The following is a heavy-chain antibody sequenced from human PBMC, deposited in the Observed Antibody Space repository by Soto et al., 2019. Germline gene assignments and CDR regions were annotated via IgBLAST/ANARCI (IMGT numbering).Heavy chain of an antibody. CDR2: IHGGGTT. D-gene: IGHD4-17*01. V-gene: IGHV3-66*01. CDR3: ASGPTVTPSY. CDR1: GFSVGSNS. J-gene: IGHJ4*02. Sequence: EVQLVESGGGLVHPGGSLRLSCAASGFSVGSNSMSWVRQAPGKGLEWVSVIHGGGTTYYADSVKGRFTISRDNSKNTLYLQMNSLRAEDTAVYYCASGPTVTPSYWGQGPLVTVSS.